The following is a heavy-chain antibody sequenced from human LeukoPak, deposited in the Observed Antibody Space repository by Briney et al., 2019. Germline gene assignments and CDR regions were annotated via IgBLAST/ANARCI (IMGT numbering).Heavy chain of an antibody. Sequence: SETLSLTCTVSGGSFSSSSNYWGWLRQPPGLGLEWIGSIYYSRSNYYNPSLKRRVTISVDTSKNQFSLKLSSVTTADTAVYYCARQEGSQNFDYWGQGTLVTVSS. CDR1: GGSFSSSSNY. CDR3: ARQEGSQNFDY. CDR2: IYYSRSN. V-gene: IGHV4-39*01. J-gene: IGHJ4*02.